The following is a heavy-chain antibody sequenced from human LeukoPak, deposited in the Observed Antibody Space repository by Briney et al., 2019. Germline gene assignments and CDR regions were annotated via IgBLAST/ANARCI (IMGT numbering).Heavy chain of an antibody. J-gene: IGHJ6*02. CDR1: GFTLTGYW. Sequence: GGSLRLSCAASGFTLTGYWMQWVRQAPGKGLMWVSRSNSDGSTTSYADSVKGRFTISRDNAKNTLYLQMNSLRAEGTAVYYYARGYYDNSQAPYGIDVWGQGTTVTVSS. CDR3: ARGYYDNSQAPYGIDV. V-gene: IGHV3-74*01. CDR2: SNSDGSTT. D-gene: IGHD3-22*01.